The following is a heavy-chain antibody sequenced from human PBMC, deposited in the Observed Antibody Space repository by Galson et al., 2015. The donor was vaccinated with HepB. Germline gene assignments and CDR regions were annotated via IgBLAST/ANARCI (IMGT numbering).Heavy chain of an antibody. CDR1: GYTFTSYA. J-gene: IGHJ3*02. CDR2: INPGGGST. Sequence: SVKVSCKASGYTFTSYAMHWVRQAPGQRLEWMGIINPGGGSTSYAQKFQGRVTMTRDTSTSTVYMELSSLRSEDTAVYYCARILSIAPGAFDIWGQGTMVTVSS. V-gene: IGHV1-46*01. CDR3: ARILSIAPGAFDI. D-gene: IGHD3-10*01.